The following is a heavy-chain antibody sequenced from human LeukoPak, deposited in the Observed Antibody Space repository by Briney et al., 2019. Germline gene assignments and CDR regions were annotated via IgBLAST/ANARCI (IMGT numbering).Heavy chain of an antibody. J-gene: IGHJ4*02. D-gene: IGHD2-15*01. V-gene: IGHV4-4*07. CDR3: IGSSSGSLAY. CDR1: GASVNDNY. Sequence: SGTLSLTCTVSGASVNDNYWSWSRQPAGKTLEWIGRIYTDGSTNYNPSLKSRVAISVDTSTNQFSLFLRSVTAADTAIYCTIGSSSGSLAYWGQGTLVTVSS. CDR2: IYTDGST.